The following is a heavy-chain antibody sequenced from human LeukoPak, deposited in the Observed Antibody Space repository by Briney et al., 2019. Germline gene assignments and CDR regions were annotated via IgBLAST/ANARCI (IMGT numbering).Heavy chain of an antibody. Sequence: GGSLRLSCLTSGFTFSTNAMHWVRQAPGKGLEWVAVIWYDGSNKYYADSVKGRFTISRDNSKNTLYLQMNSLRAEDTAVYYCARGEPLDYWGQGTLVTVSS. D-gene: IGHD1-26*01. CDR1: GFTFSTNA. J-gene: IGHJ4*02. V-gene: IGHV3-33*08. CDR2: IWYDGSNK. CDR3: ARGEPLDY.